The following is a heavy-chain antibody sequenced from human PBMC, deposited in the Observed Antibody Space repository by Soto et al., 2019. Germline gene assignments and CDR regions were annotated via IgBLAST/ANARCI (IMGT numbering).Heavy chain of an antibody. CDR2: ISSSSSNI. D-gene: IGHD3-9*01. V-gene: IGHV3-21*01. Sequence: EVQLVESGGGLVKPGGSLRLSCAASGFTFSSYSMNWVRQAPGKGLEWVSSISSSSSNIYYADSVKGRFTISRDNAKNSLYLQMNSLRAEDTAVYYCARDRNYDILTGYYRSPNWFDPWGQGTLVTVSS. J-gene: IGHJ5*02. CDR1: GFTFSSYS. CDR3: ARDRNYDILTGYYRSPNWFDP.